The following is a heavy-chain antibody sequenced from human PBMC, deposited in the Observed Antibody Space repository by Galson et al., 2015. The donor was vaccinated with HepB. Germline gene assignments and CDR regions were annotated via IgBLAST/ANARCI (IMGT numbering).Heavy chain of an antibody. D-gene: IGHD3-22*01. CDR1: GYTFTSYG. V-gene: IGHV1-18*01. CDR3: AREREHYYDSSGYHYYFDY. J-gene: IGHJ4*02. CDR2: ISAYNGNT. Sequence: SVKVSCKASGYTFTSYGISWVRQAPGQGLEWMGWISAYNGNTNYAQKLQGRVTMTTDPSTSTAYMELRSLRSDDTAVYYCAREREHYYDSSGYHYYFDYWGQGTLVTVSS.